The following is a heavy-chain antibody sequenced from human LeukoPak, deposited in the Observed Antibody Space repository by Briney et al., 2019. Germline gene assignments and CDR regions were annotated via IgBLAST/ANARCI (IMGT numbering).Heavy chain of an antibody. CDR3: ARRFQD. V-gene: IGHV4-4*02. Sequence: SETLSLTCGVSGGSVSSTNWWTWIRQPPGKGLEWIGEVHLDGRTNFNPSLKSRLTMSVDLSENHVSLKLTSVTAADTAVYYCARRFQDWGQGTLVTVSS. D-gene: IGHD3-3*01. CDR1: GGSVSSTNW. J-gene: IGHJ4*02. CDR2: VHLDGRT.